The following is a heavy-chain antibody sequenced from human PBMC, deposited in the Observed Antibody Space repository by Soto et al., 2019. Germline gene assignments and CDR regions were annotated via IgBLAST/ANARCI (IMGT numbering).Heavy chain of an antibody. V-gene: IGHV3-74*01. D-gene: IGHD7-27*01. CDR3: TRGGTSATYWGLFDY. Sequence: GGSLRLSCAASGFTFSNYWTHWVRQAPGKGLVWVSRINGDGSTTTYADFVKCRFTISRDNAKNTLYLQMDSLGADDTAVYYCTRGGTSATYWGLFDYWGQGALVTVSS. J-gene: IGHJ4*02. CDR1: GFTFSNYW. CDR2: INGDGSTT.